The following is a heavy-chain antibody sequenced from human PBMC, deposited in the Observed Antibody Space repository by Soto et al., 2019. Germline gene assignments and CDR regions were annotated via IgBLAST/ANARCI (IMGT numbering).Heavy chain of an antibody. V-gene: IGHV4-61*01. Sequence: SETLSLTCTVSGGSVSSGSYYWSWIRQPPGKGLEWIGYIYYSGSTNYNPSLKSRVTIPVDTSKNQFSLKLSSVTAADTAVYYCAREGLLWLGELSYPHYYYYGMDVWGQGTTVTVSS. CDR2: IYYSGST. CDR3: AREGLLWLGELSYPHYYYYGMDV. CDR1: GGSVSSGSYY. J-gene: IGHJ6*02. D-gene: IGHD3-10*01.